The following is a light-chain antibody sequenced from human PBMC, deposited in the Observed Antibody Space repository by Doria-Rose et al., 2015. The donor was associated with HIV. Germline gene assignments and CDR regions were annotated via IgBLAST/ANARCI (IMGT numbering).Light chain of an antibody. Sequence: DIQMTQSPFSLSASVGDRVTITCRASQSISYYLNWYQYKPGKDPKLLIYASSGMQSGVPSRFSGSGSGTDFTLTISSLQPEDFATYYCQQSYSIPLTFGGGTKVEI. CDR3: QQSYSIPLT. V-gene: IGKV1-39*01. CDR2: ASS. CDR1: QSISYY. J-gene: IGKJ4*01.